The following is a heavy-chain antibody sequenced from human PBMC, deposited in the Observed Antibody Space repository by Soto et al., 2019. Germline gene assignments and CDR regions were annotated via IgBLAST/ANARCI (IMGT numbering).Heavy chain of an antibody. Sequence: QVQLVESGGGVVQPGRSLRLSCAASGFTFSHYAMHWVRQAPGKGLEWVAVMWYDGSNEYYADSVKGRFTISRDNSKNTLYLQMNILRAEDAAVYYCAKDGSHDFDYWGQGTMVTVSS. CDR3: AKDGSHDFDY. J-gene: IGHJ4*02. CDR1: GFTFSHYA. D-gene: IGHD1-26*01. CDR2: MWYDGSNE. V-gene: IGHV3-30*18.